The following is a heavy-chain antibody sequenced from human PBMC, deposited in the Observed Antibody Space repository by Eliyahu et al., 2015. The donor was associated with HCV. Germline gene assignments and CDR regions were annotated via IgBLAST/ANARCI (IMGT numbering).Heavy chain of an antibody. CDR2: IYYSGST. CDR1: GGSISSSSYY. J-gene: IGHJ3*02. CDR3: ATTGSSGWYRVAFDI. D-gene: IGHD6-19*01. V-gene: IGHV4-39*01. Sequence: QLQLQESGPGLVKPSETLSLTCTVXGGSISSSSYYWGWIRQPPGKGLEWIGSIYYSGSTYYNPSLKSRVTISVDTSKNQFSLKLSSVTAADTAVYYCATTGSSGWYRVAFDIWGQGTMVTVSS.